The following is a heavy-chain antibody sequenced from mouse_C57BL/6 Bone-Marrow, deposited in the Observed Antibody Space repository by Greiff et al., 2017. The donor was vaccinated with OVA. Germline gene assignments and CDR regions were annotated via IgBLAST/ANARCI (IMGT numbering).Heavy chain of an antibody. V-gene: IGHV3-6*01. CDR2: ISHDGSN. CDR1: GYSITSGFY. Sequence: ESGPGLVKPSQSLSLTCPVTGYSITSGFYWNWIRQFPGNKLEWMGYISHDGSNNYHPSLKNRILITRDTSKNQVYLKLSTVTTEDTATYYCARDYYSRLDYWGQGTSVTVSA. J-gene: IGHJ4*01. D-gene: IGHD2-5*01. CDR3: ARDYYSRLDY.